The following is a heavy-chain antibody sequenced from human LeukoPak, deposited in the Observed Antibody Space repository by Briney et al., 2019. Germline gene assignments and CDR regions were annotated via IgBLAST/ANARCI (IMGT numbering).Heavy chain of an antibody. CDR1: GFTFSSYG. V-gene: IGHV3-7*01. CDR3: ARYTTAGYSSGWYGPSFDY. D-gene: IGHD6-19*01. Sequence: GGSLRLSCAASGFTFSSYGMTWVRQAPGKRLEWVANIKQDGSEKYYVDSVKGRFTISRDNAKNSLYLQMNSLRAEDTAVYYCARYTTAGYSSGWYGPSFDYWGQGTLVTVSS. J-gene: IGHJ4*02. CDR2: IKQDGSEK.